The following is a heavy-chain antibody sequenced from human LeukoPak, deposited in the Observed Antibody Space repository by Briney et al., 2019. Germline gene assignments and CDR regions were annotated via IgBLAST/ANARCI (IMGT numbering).Heavy chain of an antibody. J-gene: IGHJ5*02. CDR3: AKDVLRVYSYGYGLPNWFDP. Sequence: GGSLRLSCAASGFTFSSYGMSWVRQAPGKGLEWVSAISGSGGSAYYADSVKGRFTISRDNSKNTLYLQMNSLRAEDTAVYYCAKDVLRVYSYGYGLPNWFDPWGQGTLVTVSS. D-gene: IGHD5-18*01. V-gene: IGHV3-23*01. CDR1: GFTFSSYG. CDR2: ISGSGGSA.